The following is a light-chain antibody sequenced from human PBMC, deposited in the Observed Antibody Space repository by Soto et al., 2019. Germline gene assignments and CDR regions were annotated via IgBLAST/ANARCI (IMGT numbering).Light chain of an antibody. Sequence: DIQMTQSLSTLSASVGDRVTITCRASQSISSWLAWYQQKPGKAPKLLIYKASSLESGVPSRFSGSGSGTEFTLTITSLQPDDFATYYCQQYSSTGTFGQGTKVEIK. V-gene: IGKV1-5*03. CDR3: QQYSSTGT. CDR2: KAS. J-gene: IGKJ1*01. CDR1: QSISSW.